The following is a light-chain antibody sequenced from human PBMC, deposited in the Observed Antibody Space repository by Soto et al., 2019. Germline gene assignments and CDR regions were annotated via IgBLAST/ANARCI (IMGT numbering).Light chain of an antibody. CDR3: QQSYSTLGIT. CDR1: QSISSY. J-gene: IGKJ3*01. CDR2: AAS. V-gene: IGKV1-39*01. Sequence: DIQMTQSPSSLSASVGDRVTITCRASQSISSYLNWYQQKPGKAPKLLIYAASSLQSGVPSRFSGSGSGTDFTLTISSLQPEDFVTYYCQQSYSTLGITFGPGTKVDIK.